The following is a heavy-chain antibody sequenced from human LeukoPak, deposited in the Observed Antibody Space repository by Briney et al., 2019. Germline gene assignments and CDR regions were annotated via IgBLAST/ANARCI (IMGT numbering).Heavy chain of an antibody. CDR1: GFTFSRYW. D-gene: IGHD3-22*01. V-gene: IGHV3-7*03. CDR3: ARDKGDYDTSGSLFVF. CDR2: IKQDGTDK. J-gene: IGHJ4*02. Sequence: GGSLRLSCAASGFTFSRYWMSWVRQVPRKGLEWVANIKQDGTDKYYPDSVKGRFTISRDNAKNSLYLQMNSLRAEDTAVYYCARDKGDYDTSGSLFVFGGQGTLVTVSS.